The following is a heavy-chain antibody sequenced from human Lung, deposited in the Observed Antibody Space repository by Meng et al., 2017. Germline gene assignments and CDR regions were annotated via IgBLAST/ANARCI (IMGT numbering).Heavy chain of an antibody. J-gene: IGHJ4*02. CDR1: GGSFRDYY. CDR3: ARGPTTMAHDFDY. Sequence: QGQLQQGGAGLLKPSGTLSRAFVVSGGSFRDYYWSWIRQPPGKGLEWIGEINHSGSTNYNPSLESRATISVDTSQNNLSLKLSSVTAADSAVYYCARGPTTMAHDFDYWGQGTLVTVSS. CDR2: INHSGST. D-gene: IGHD4-11*01. V-gene: IGHV4-34*01.